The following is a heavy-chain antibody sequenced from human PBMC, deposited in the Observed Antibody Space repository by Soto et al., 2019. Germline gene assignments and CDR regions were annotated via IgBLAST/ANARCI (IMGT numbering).Heavy chain of an antibody. Sequence: ASVRVACKASCSPFTAYRISGVRQAPGQGLEWMGWISAYNGNTNYAQKLQGRVAMTTDTTTSTAYMELRSLRSHDTAVYYCARDRPDWWFDRWGQGTLVTGSS. D-gene: IGHD3-9*01. CDR3: ARDRPDWWFDR. J-gene: IGHJ5*02. CDR2: ISAYNGNT. V-gene: IGHV1-18*01. CDR1: CSPFTAYR.